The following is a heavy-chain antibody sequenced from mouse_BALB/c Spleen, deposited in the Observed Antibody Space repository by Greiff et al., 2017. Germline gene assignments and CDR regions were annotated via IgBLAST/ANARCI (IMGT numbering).Heavy chain of an antibody. CDR3: AAGSWDYYAMDY. D-gene: IGHD1-2*01. V-gene: IGHV2-6-2*01. Sequence: VKVVESGPDLVAPSQSLSITCTVSGFSLTSYGVHWVRQPPGKGLEWLVVIWSDGSTTYNSALKSRLSISKDNSKSQVFLKMNSLQTDDTAMYYCAAGSWDYYAMDYWGQGTSVTVSS. CDR1: GFSLTSYG. CDR2: IWSDGST. J-gene: IGHJ4*01.